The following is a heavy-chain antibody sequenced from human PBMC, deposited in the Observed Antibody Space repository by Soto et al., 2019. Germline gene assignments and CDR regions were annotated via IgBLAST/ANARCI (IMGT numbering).Heavy chain of an antibody. CDR3: ALAVGDPLYYPDY. V-gene: IGHV4-59*08. Sequence: QVQLQESGPGLVRPSETLSLTCTVSSDSISSYYWIWIRQSPGKGLEWIGYTDYSGNTNYNPSLNSRVTISGDTSKNQFSLRLSSVTAADTAVYYWALAVGDPLYYPDYWGQGTLVTVSS. D-gene: IGHD6-19*01. J-gene: IGHJ4*02. CDR2: TDYSGNT. CDR1: SDSISSYY.